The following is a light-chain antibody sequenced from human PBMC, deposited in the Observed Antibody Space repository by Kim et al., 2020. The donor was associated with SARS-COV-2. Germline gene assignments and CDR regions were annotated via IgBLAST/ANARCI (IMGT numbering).Light chain of an antibody. CDR3: AAWDDSLHGWV. CDR2: NDS. CDR1: SDSIGRNT. Sequence: GQRVTVSCSGRSDSIGRNTVSWYQQFPETAPKLLMYNDSRRPSGVPDRSAGSRSGTSASLAISGLQSEDEADYYCAAWDDSLHGWVFGGGTQLTVL. J-gene: IGLJ3*02. V-gene: IGLV1-44*01.